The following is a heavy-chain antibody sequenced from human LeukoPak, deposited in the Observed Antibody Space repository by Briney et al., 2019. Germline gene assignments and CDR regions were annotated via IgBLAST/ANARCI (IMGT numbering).Heavy chain of an antibody. Sequence: GGSLRLSCAASRFNLSPYRMYWVRQAPGKGLEWVASISSSSRFMYYADSVKGRFTISRDNAKNSLYLQMNSLRAEDKAVYYCARAFSGRRMNGMDVWGQGTTVTVSS. V-gene: IGHV3-21*01. J-gene: IGHJ6*02. D-gene: IGHD6-25*01. CDR1: RFNLSPYR. CDR2: ISSSSRFM. CDR3: ARAFSGRRMNGMDV.